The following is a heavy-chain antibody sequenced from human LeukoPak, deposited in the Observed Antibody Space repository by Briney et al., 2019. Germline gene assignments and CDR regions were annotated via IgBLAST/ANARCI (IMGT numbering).Heavy chain of an antibody. CDR2: INQDGSEK. CDR1: GFTVSSNY. Sequence: GGSLRLSCTASGFTVSSNYMSWVRQAPGKGLEWVANINQDGSEKYSVDSVKGRFTISRDNAKNSLYLQMNSLRAEDTAVYYCARDSEYSSSFAFDIWGQGTMLTVSS. CDR3: ARDSEYSSSFAFDI. J-gene: IGHJ3*02. D-gene: IGHD6-13*01. V-gene: IGHV3-7*01.